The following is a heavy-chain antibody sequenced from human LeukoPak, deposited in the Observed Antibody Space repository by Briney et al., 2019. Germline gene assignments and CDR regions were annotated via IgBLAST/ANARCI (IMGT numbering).Heavy chain of an antibody. CDR3: ARVEDGSYSSIDY. CDR2: ISSSSSYI. J-gene: IGHJ4*02. CDR1: GFTFSSYS. Sequence: GGSLRLSYAASGFTFSSYSMNWVRQAPGKGLEWVSSISSSSSYIYYADSVKGRFTISRDNAKNSLYLQMNSLRAEDTAVYYCARVEDGSYSSIDYWGQGTLVTVSS. V-gene: IGHV3-21*01. D-gene: IGHD1-26*01.